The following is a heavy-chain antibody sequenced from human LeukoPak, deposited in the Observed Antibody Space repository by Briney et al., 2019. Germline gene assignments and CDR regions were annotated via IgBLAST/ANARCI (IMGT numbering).Heavy chain of an antibody. CDR1: GYTFTGYY. J-gene: IGHJ3*02. CDR3: ARDLVPNGYCSGGSCPAAFGI. D-gene: IGHD2-15*01. Sequence: ASVKVSCKASGYTFTGYYMHWVRQAPGQGLEWMGWINPNSGGTNYAQKFQGWVTMTRDTSISTAYMELSRLRSDDTAVYYCARDLVPNGYCSGGSCPAAFGIWGQGTMATVSS. V-gene: IGHV1-2*04. CDR2: INPNSGGT.